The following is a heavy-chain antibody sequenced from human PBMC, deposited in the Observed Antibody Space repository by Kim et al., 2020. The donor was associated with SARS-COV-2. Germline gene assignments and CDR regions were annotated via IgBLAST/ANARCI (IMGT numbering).Heavy chain of an antibody. D-gene: IGHD3-10*01. J-gene: IGHJ6*02. Sequence: PPLTSRVNMSVDTYQNQFSLKLSSVTAADTAVYYCARERFEDYYYYYGMDVWGQGTTVTVSS. CDR3: ARERFEDYYYYYGMDV. V-gene: IGHV4-4*07.